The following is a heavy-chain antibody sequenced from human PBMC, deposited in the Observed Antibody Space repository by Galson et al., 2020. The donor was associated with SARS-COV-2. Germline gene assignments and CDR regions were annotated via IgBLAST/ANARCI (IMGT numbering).Heavy chain of an antibody. CDR1: GFTFTSFA. J-gene: IGHJ5*02. D-gene: IGHD5-18*01. V-gene: IGHV3-23*03. CDR2: IYSGGGT. CDR3: AKSVNANIYVYSDH. Sequence: GESLKISCAASGFTFTSFAMSWVRQAPGKGLEWVSVIYSGGGTYYADSVKGRFIISRDDSENTLHLQMHTLRADDTAVYYCAKSVNANIYVYSDHWGQGSLVTVSS.